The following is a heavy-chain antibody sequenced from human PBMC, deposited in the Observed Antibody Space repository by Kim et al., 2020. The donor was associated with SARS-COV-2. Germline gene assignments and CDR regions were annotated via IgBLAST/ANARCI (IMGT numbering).Heavy chain of an antibody. CDR1: GFTFSSYS. CDR2: ISSSSSYI. J-gene: IGHJ4*02. V-gene: IGHV3-21*01. Sequence: GGSLRLSCAASGFTFSSYSMNWVRQAPGKGLEWVSSISSSSSYIYYADSVKGRFTISRDNAKNSLYLQMNSLRAEDTAVYYCARDGPTYYDILTGYPFDYWGQGTLVTVSS. CDR3: ARDGPTYYDILTGYPFDY. D-gene: IGHD3-9*01.